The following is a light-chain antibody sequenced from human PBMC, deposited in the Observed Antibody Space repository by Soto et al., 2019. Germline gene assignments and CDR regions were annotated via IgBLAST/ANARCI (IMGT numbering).Light chain of an antibody. CDR3: QQYNSYSPWT. J-gene: IGKJ1*01. V-gene: IGKV1-5*03. Sequence: DIQMTQSPSTLSASVGDRVNITCRASQSISSWLAWYQQKPGKAPKLLIYKASSLESGVPSRFSGSGSGTEFTLIISSLQPDDFATYYCQQYNSYSPWTFGQGTNVEVK. CDR2: KAS. CDR1: QSISSW.